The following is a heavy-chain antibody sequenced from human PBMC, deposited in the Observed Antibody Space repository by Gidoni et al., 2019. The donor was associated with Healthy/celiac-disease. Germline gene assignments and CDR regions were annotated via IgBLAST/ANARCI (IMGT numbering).Heavy chain of an antibody. Sequence: EVQLVESGGGLVTPGGSLRLSCAASGFTFSSYSMNWVRQAPGKGLEGVTSISSSSSYIDDADSVKGRFTISRDNAKNALYLQMNSLRAEDTAVYDCARGVGNYGDYGNDYFDYWGQGTLVTVSS. J-gene: IGHJ4*02. D-gene: IGHD4-17*01. CDR1: GFTFSSYS. CDR2: ISSSSSYI. CDR3: ARGVGNYGDYGNDYFDY. V-gene: IGHV3-21*01.